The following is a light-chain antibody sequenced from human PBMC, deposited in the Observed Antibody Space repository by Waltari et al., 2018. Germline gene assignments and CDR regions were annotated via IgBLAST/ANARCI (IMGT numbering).Light chain of an antibody. CDR2: DAS. CDR1: QCVSSY. V-gene: IGKV3-11*01. Sequence: EIVLTQSPATLSLSPGERATLSCRASQCVSSYLAWYQQKSGQAPRLPIYDASNRATGIPARFSGGGSGTDFTLTISSLGAEDFAVYYCQQRSDWLLTFGGGTKVEIK. J-gene: IGKJ4*01. CDR3: QQRSDWLLT.